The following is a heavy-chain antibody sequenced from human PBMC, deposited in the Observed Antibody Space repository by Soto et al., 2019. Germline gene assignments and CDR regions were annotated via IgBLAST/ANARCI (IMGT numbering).Heavy chain of an antibody. J-gene: IGHJ6*02. CDR2: ISGSGGST. D-gene: IGHD3-10*01. CDR1: GFTFSSYA. Sequence: GSLRLSCAASGFTFSSYAMSWVRQAPGKGLEWVSAISGSGGSTYYADSVKGRFTISRDNSKNTLYLQMNSLRAEDTAVYYCAKFKGGSGSYKYYYYYGMDVWGQGTTVTVSS. V-gene: IGHV3-23*01. CDR3: AKFKGGSGSYKYYYYYGMDV.